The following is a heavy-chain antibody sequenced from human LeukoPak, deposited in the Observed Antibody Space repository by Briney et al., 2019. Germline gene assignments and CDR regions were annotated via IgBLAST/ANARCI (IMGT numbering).Heavy chain of an antibody. Sequence: GGSLRLSCEASGFTFSSYDMHWVRQPTGKGLEWVAAIGNTGDTDYPGSVKGRFTISRENDRNSMHLQMNSLRVGDTAVYYCVRDKRQGGMGVWGQGTTVTVSS. J-gene: IGHJ6*02. V-gene: IGHV3-13*01. CDR3: VRDKRQGGMGV. CDR2: IGNTGDT. CDR1: GFTFSSYD.